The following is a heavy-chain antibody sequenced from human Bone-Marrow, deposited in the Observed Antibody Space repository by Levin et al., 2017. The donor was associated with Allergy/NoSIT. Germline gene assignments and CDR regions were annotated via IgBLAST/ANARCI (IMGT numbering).Heavy chain of an antibody. D-gene: IGHD6-13*01. Sequence: LSLTCAASGFTFSSYSIHWVRQAPGKGLEYVSAISRDGGSTYYANSVKGRFTISRDNSKNTLYLQMDSLRAEEMAVYYCARGIAAAGRDYFDSWGQGTLVTVSS. CDR3: ARGIAAAGRDYFDS. CDR2: ISRDGGST. J-gene: IGHJ4*02. V-gene: IGHV3-64*01. CDR1: GFTFSSYS.